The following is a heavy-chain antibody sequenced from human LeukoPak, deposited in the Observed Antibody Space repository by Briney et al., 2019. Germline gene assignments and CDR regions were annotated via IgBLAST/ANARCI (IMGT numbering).Heavy chain of an antibody. J-gene: IGHJ3*02. V-gene: IGHV4-34*01. Sequence: SETLSLICAVYGGSFSGYYWSWIRQPPGKGLEWIGEINHSGSTNYNPSLKSRVTISVDTSKNQCSLKLSSVTAADTAVYYCASWIRRSDAFDIWGQGTMVTVSS. CDR2: INHSGST. CDR3: ASWIRRSDAFDI. D-gene: IGHD2-2*03. CDR1: GGSFSGYY.